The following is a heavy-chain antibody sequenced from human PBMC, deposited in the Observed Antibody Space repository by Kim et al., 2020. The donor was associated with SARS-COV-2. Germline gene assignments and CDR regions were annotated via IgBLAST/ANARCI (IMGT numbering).Heavy chain of an antibody. CDR1: GGTFSSYA. V-gene: IGHV1-69*13. CDR3: ARCRDGYNSEYNWFDP. CDR2: IIPIFGTA. D-gene: IGHD5-12*01. J-gene: IGHJ5*02. Sequence: ASVKVSCKASGGTFSSYAISWVRQAPGQGLEWMGGIIPIFGTANYAQKFQGRVTITADESTSTAYMELSSLRSEDTAVYYCARCRDGYNSEYNWFDPWGQGTLVTVSS.